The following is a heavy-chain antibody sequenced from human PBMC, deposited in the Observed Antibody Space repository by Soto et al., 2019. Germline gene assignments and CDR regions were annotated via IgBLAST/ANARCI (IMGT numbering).Heavy chain of an antibody. CDR2: IWYDGSNK. D-gene: IGHD5-12*01. CDR1: GFTFSSYG. V-gene: IGHV3-33*01. Sequence: QVQLVESGGGVVQPGRSLRLSCAASGFTFSSYGMHWVRQAPGKGLEWVAVIWYDGSNKYYADFVKGRFTISRDNSKNTLYLQMNSLRAEDTAVYYCARGIVATSWTERGLDYWGQGTLVTVSS. CDR3: ARGIVATSWTERGLDY. J-gene: IGHJ4*02.